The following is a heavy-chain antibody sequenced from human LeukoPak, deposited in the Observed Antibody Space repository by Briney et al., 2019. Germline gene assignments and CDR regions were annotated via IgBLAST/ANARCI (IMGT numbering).Heavy chain of an antibody. Sequence: SETLSLTCTCSGGSISRYYWSWIRQPAGKGLDGIGRIYTIWSTNYNPSPKSRLTITLQTSKNHFSLKQSSVTAAHPPVSYCAREVADFDYWGQGTLVTVSS. CDR1: GGSISRYY. V-gene: IGHV4-4*07. CDR2: IYTIWST. D-gene: IGHD2-21*01. CDR3: AREVADFDY. J-gene: IGHJ4*02.